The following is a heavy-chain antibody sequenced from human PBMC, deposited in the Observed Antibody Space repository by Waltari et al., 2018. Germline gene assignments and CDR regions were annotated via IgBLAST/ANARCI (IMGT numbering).Heavy chain of an antibody. CDR3: ARAAAGMGAFDI. Sequence: QVQLQESGPGLVKPSETLSLTCTVSGGPIRSHYWSCIRQPPGKGLEWIGYIYYSGSTNYNPSLKSRVTISVDTSKNQFSLKLSSVTAADTAVYYCARAAAGMGAFDIWGQGTMVTVSS. CDR2: IYYSGST. V-gene: IGHV4-59*11. J-gene: IGHJ3*02. D-gene: IGHD6-13*01. CDR1: GGPIRSHY.